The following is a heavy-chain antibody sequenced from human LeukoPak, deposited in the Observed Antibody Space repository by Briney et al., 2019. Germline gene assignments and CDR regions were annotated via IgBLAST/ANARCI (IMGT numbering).Heavy chain of an antibody. CDR2: INQDGSEE. D-gene: IGHD2-2*01. J-gene: IGHJ4*02. CDR1: GFTFSNYW. V-gene: IGHV3-7*04. Sequence: VGSLRLSCVASGFTFSNYWMSWVRQAAGRGLEWVANINQDGSEEYYVDSVKGRFTISRDNTKNSLFVQMNSLRADDTAVYYCARGDAFSGDHWGQGTLVTVSS. CDR3: ARGDAFSGDH.